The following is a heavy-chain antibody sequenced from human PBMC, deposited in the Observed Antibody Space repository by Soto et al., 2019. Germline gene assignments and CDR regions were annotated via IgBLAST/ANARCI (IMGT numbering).Heavy chain of an antibody. Sequence: SETLSLTCTVSGGSVSSGSYYWSWIRQPPGKGLEWIGYIYYSGSTNYNPSLKSRVTISVDTSKNQFSLKLSSVTAADTVVYYCARNGAIQGWFDPWGQGTLVTVSS. J-gene: IGHJ5*02. D-gene: IGHD5-18*01. CDR1: GGSVSSGSYY. V-gene: IGHV4-61*01. CDR2: IYYSGST. CDR3: ARNGAIQGWFDP.